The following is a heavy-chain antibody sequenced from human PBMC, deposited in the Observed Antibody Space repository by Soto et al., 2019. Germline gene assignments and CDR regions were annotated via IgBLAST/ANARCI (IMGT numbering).Heavy chain of an antibody. CDR1: GYTFTSYG. J-gene: IGHJ6*02. Sequence: GASVKVSCKASGYTFTSYGISWVRQAPGQGLEWMGWISAYNGNTNYAQKLQGRVTMTTDTSTSTAYMELRSLRSDDTAVYYCARDRIAAAGTEYYYYYGMDVWGQGTTVTVSS. CDR2: ISAYNGNT. CDR3: ARDRIAAAGTEYYYYYGMDV. V-gene: IGHV1-18*04. D-gene: IGHD6-13*01.